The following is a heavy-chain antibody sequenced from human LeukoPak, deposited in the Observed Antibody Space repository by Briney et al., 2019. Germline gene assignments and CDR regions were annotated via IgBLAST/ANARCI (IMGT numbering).Heavy chain of an antibody. CDR1: GGSINSGSYS. Sequence: SETLSLTCAVSGGSINSGSYSWRWIRQPPGKGLEWIVYIYPRGSTYYNPSLKSRVILSLDKSANQFSLNLSSVTAADTAVYYCARVSRRGMGNYLDFWGQGTLVTVAS. CDR2: IYPRGST. D-gene: IGHD3-16*01. V-gene: IGHV4-30-2*01. CDR3: ARVSRRGMGNYLDF. J-gene: IGHJ4*02.